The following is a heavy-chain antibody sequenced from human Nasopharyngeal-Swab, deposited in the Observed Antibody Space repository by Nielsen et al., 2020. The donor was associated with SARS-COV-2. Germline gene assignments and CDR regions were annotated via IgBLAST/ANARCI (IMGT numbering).Heavy chain of an antibody. Sequence: SLKISCAASGFTFDDYAMHWVRQAPGKGLEWVSGISWNSGSIGYADSVKGRFTISRDNAKNSLYLQMNSLRAEDTALYYCAKVHSSAHDAFDIWGQGTIVSVSS. V-gene: IGHV3-9*01. J-gene: IGHJ3*02. CDR2: ISWNSGSI. CDR3: AKVHSSAHDAFDI. CDR1: GFTFDDYA. D-gene: IGHD6-6*01.